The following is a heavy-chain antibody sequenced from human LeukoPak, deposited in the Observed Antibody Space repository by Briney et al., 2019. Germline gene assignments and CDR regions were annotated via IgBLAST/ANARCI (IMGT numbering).Heavy chain of an antibody. CDR3: ARGLAVEWLLGYYYYMDV. J-gene: IGHJ6*03. CDR1: GFTFSSYS. V-gene: IGHV3-48*01. Sequence: GGSLRLSCAASGFTFSSYSMNWVRQAPGEGLEWVSYISSSSSTIYYADSVKGRFTISRDNAKNSLYLQMNSLRAEDTAVYYCARGLAVEWLLGYYYYMDVWGKGTTVTVSS. CDR2: ISSSSSTI. D-gene: IGHD3-3*01.